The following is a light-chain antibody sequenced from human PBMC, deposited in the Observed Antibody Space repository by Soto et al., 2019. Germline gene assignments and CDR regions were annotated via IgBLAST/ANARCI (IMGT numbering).Light chain of an antibody. Sequence: EIVMTQSPATLSVSPGERATLSCRASQSVSTNLAWYQQKPGQAPRLLIYGASTRATGIPARFSGSGSGTEFSLTISSLQSEDFAIYYCQQYNNWPPVTFGPGTKVDIK. CDR1: QSVSTN. J-gene: IGKJ3*01. CDR2: GAS. CDR3: QQYNNWPPVT. V-gene: IGKV3-15*01.